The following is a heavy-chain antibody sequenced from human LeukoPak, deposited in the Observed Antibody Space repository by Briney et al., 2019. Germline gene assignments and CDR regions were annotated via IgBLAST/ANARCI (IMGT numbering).Heavy chain of an antibody. CDR1: GFTFSSYA. CDR3: AKSIVVVTTMGYYFDY. D-gene: IGHD3-22*01. Sequence: PGGSLRLSCSASGFTFSSYAMHWVRQAPGKGLEYVSAISSNGGSTYYADSVKGRFTISRDDSRNTLYLQMNSLRAEDTAVYYCAKSIVVVTTMGYYFDYWGQGTLVTVSS. CDR2: ISSNGGST. V-gene: IGHV3-64*04. J-gene: IGHJ4*02.